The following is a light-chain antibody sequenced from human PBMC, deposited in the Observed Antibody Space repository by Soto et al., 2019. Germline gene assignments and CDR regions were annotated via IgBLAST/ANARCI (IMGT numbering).Light chain of an antibody. CDR3: QQRFDWPKIT. J-gene: IGKJ5*01. Sequence: MVLTQSPATLSFSPWQRVTLSFSASQSVSNYLAWYQQKPGQAPRLLVSAASNRATGIPARFSGSGSGTDFTLTISSLEPEDFGVFYCQQRFDWPKITFGQGTRLEIK. V-gene: IGKV3-11*01. CDR1: QSVSNY. CDR2: AAS.